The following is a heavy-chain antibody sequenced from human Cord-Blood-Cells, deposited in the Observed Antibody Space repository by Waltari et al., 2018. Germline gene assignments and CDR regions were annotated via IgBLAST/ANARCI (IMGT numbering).Heavy chain of an antibody. Sequence: EVQLVESGVGLVQPGGSLRLSCSASGFTFSSYWMSWFRHAPGKGLEWVANKKQDGSEKYYVDSVKGRFTISRDNAKNSLYLQMNSLSAEDTAVYYCARDEWLHGMDVWGQGTTVTVSS. CDR3: ARDEWLHGMDV. CDR1: GFTFSSYW. D-gene: IGHD3-3*01. J-gene: IGHJ6*02. V-gene: IGHV3-7*01. CDR2: KKQDGSEK.